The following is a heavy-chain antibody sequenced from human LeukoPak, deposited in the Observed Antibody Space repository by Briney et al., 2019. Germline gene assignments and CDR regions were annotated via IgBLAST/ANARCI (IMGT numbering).Heavy chain of an antibody. CDR2: IYYSGST. CDR1: GGFNTHYY. V-gene: IGHV4-59*06. CDR3: ASLVATTFDY. D-gene: IGHD5-12*01. Sequence: SETLSLTCSVSGGFNTHYYWSWIRQHPGKGLEWIGYIYYSGSTYYNPSLKSRVTISVDTSKNQFSLKLSSVTAADTAVYYCASLVATTFDYWGQGTLVTVSS. J-gene: IGHJ4*02.